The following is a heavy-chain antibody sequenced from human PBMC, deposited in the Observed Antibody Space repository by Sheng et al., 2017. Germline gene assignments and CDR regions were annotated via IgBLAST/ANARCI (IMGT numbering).Heavy chain of an antibody. CDR3: ASGQWLVPYYFDY. D-gene: IGHD6-19*01. CDR2: IYYSGST. J-gene: IGHJ4*02. V-gene: IGHV4-59*11. Sequence: QVQLQESGPGLVKPSETLSLTCTVSGGSISSHYWSWIRQPPGKGLEWIGYIYYSGSTNYNPSLKSRVTISVDTSKNQFSLKLSSVTAADTAVYYCASGQWLVPYYFDYWGPGNPGSPSPQ. CDR1: GGSISSHY.